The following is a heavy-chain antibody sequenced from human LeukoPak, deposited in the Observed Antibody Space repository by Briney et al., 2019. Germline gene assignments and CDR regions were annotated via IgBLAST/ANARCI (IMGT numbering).Heavy chain of an antibody. J-gene: IGHJ4*02. CDR1: GGSFSGYY. D-gene: IGHD3-10*01. CDR3: ARHAVDYGSGSYYVGFDY. Sequence: SETLSLTCAVYGGSFSGYYWSWIRQPPGKGLEWIGEINHSGSTNYNPSLKSRVTISVDTSKNQFSLKLSSVTAADTAVYYCARHAVDYGSGSYYVGFDYWGQGTLVTVSS. V-gene: IGHV4-34*01. CDR2: INHSGST.